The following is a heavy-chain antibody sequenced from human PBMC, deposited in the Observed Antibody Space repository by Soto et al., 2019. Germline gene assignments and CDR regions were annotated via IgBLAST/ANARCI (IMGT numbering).Heavy chain of an antibody. J-gene: IGHJ6*03. CDR1: GDSISTSSSYY. CDR3: ARIKIVGILTYYMDV. CDR2: MYYSGST. D-gene: IGHD3-3*01. Sequence: SETLSLTFTVSGDSISTSSSYYWGWIRQPPGKGLEWIANMYYSGSTYYNPSLKSRVTISLETSKNQFSLKLSSVTAADTAVYYCARIKIVGILTYYMDVWGKGTTVTVSS. V-gene: IGHV4-39*01.